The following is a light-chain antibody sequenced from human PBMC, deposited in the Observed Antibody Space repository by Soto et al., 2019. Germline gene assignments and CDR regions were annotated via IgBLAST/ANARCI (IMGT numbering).Light chain of an antibody. CDR3: QQYDDWPPWT. V-gene: IGKV3-15*01. J-gene: IGKJ1*01. Sequence: EIVMTQSPATLSVSPGERVTLSCRASESVSSNLAWYQQKPGQAPRLLMYGASTRAIGIPARFSGSGSGTEFTLTISSLQSEDFAVYYCQQYDDWPPWTFGQGTKVEIK. CDR2: GAS. CDR1: ESVSSN.